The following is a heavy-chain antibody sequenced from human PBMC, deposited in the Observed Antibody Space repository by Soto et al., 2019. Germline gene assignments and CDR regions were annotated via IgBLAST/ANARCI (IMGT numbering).Heavy chain of an antibody. Sequence: EVSLLESGGGLVQPGGSLRLSCAASGFTFSAYSMSWVRQAPGKGLEWISTIRKGTRTTYYVDSVTGRFTISRDNSKNTVYVELNSRRVEETALYFCARDRIWGHTIVAPDSMAIDYWGHGTLVTVSS. CDR1: GFTFSAYS. D-gene: IGHD2-2*01. J-gene: IGHJ4*01. CDR2: IRKGTRTT. V-gene: IGHV3-23*01. CDR3: ARDRIWGHTIVAPDSMAIDY.